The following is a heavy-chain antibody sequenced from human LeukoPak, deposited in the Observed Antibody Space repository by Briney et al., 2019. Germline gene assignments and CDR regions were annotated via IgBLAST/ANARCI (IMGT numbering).Heavy chain of an antibody. J-gene: IGHJ4*02. Sequence: GASVTVSCKASGYTFTGYYMHWVRQAPGQGLEWMGWINPNSGGTNYAQKFRGRVTMTRDTSISTAYMELSRLRSDDTAVYYCALGIVGAKPPDYWGQGTLVTVSS. CDR3: ALGIVGAKPPDY. D-gene: IGHD1-26*01. V-gene: IGHV1-2*02. CDR2: INPNSGGT. CDR1: GYTFTGYY.